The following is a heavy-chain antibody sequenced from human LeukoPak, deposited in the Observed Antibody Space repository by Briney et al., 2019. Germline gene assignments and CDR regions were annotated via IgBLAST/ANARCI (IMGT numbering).Heavy chain of an antibody. CDR1: GFTFSSCS. J-gene: IGHJ4*02. D-gene: IGHD6-13*01. V-gene: IGHV3-48*02. CDR2: ISSSSSTI. CDR3: ARDPHIAAAGTIFDY. Sequence: GGSLRLSCAVSGFTFSSCSMDSVRQAPGKGLEWVSYISSSSSTIYYADSVKGRFTISRDNAKNSLYLQMNSLREEDSAVYYCARDPHIAAAGTIFDYWGQGTLVTVSS.